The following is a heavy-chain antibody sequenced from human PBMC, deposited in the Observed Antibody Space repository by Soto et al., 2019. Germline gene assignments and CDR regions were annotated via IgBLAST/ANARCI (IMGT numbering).Heavy chain of an antibody. CDR1: GYTFTSYY. D-gene: IGHD6-13*01. Sequence: ASVKVSCKASGYTFTSYYMHWVRQAPGQGLEWMGIINPSGGSTSYAQKFQGRVTMTRDTSTSTVYMELSSLRPEDTAVYYCARAGSSSWSVSRPYNNWFDPWGQGTLVTVSS. CDR3: ARAGSSSWSVSRPYNNWFDP. J-gene: IGHJ5*02. V-gene: IGHV1-46*01. CDR2: INPSGGST.